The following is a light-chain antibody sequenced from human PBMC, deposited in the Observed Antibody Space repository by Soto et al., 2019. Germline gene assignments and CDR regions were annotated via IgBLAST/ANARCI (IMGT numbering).Light chain of an antibody. CDR3: HKYGSSPYT. CDR2: GAS. J-gene: IGKJ2*01. Sequence: EIVLTQSPGTLSLSPGERATLSCRASQSVSSSYLAWYQQKPGQAPRLLIYGASSRATGIPDRFSGSGSGTDFTLTISRLEPEDFALYYCHKYGSSPYTFGQGTKLEIK. CDR1: QSVSSSY. V-gene: IGKV3-20*01.